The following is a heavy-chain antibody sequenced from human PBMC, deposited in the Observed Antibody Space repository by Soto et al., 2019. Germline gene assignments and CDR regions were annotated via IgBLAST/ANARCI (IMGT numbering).Heavy chain of an antibody. CDR2: RKPNNGNT. J-gene: IGHJ1*01. CDR3: AGGDGYKEGYFQH. D-gene: IGHD2-21*02. CDR1: GYTFTSPD. Sequence: QVQLVQSGAEVKKPGASVKVSCKASGYTFTSPDIPWVRQAPGPGLEWMGWRKPNNGNTGYEDKFQGRVTMTRDTATGTADRERNSLRSEDTAGYYCAGGDGYKEGYFQHWGQGTLLSVSS. V-gene: IGHV1-8*01.